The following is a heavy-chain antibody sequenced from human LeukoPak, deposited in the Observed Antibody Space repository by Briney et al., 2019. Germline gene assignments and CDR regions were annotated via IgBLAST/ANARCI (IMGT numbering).Heavy chain of an antibody. CDR3: AKGSLPIERSTRSFDY. Sequence: GGSLRLSCTASGFNFDTYAMSWVRQPPGKGLEWVSLINDRGAYTHYSDSVRGRSTVSRDNFKNTLYLQMNSLHYGDTAVYYCAKGSLPIERSTRSFDYWGQGTLATVSS. D-gene: IGHD1-1*01. CDR1: GFNFDTYA. J-gene: IGHJ4*02. CDR2: INDRGAYT. V-gene: IGHV3-23*01.